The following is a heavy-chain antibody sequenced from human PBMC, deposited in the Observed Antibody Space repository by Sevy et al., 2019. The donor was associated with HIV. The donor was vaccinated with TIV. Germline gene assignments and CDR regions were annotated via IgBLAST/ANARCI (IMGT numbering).Heavy chain of an antibody. D-gene: IGHD6-19*01. CDR1: GDSIIDYY. Sequence: SETLSLTCTVSGDSIIDYYWSWIRRPPGKGLEWIGYIQNRGRYNYNPSLKSRVTMSGDVSKNQFSLKLSSVTAADTAVYYCARDTSGYSTGWYPYYHYYGIDVWGQGTTVTVSS. V-gene: IGHV4-59*01. J-gene: IGHJ6*02. CDR2: IQNRGRY. CDR3: ARDTSGYSTGWYPYYHYYGIDV.